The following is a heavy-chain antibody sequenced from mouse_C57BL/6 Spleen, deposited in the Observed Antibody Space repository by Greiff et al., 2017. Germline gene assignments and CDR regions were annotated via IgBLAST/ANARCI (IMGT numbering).Heavy chain of an antibody. D-gene: IGHD3-2*02. CDR1: GYTFTSYW. CDR2: IDPSDSYT. V-gene: IGHV1-50*01. Sequence: QVQLQQPGAELVKPGASVKLSCKASGYTFTSYWMQWVNQRPGQGLEWIGEIDPSDSYTNYNQKFKGKATLTVDTSSSTAYMQLSSLTSEDSAVYYCARELRLRGLDYWGQGTTLTVSS. J-gene: IGHJ2*01. CDR3: ARELRLRGLDY.